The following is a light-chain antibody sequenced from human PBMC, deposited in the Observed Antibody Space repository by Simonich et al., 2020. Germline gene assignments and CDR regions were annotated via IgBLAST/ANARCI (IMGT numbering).Light chain of an antibody. V-gene: IGLV2-14*01. Sequence: QSALTQPASVSGSPGQSITISCTGTSSDVGGYNYVSWYQQHPGKAPKLMIYDVSKRPSGVLNRFSGSKSGNTASLTISGLQAEDEADYYCSSYTSSSTVVFGGGTKPTVL. CDR1: SSDVGGYNY. CDR3: SSYTSSSTVV. CDR2: DVS. J-gene: IGLJ2*01.